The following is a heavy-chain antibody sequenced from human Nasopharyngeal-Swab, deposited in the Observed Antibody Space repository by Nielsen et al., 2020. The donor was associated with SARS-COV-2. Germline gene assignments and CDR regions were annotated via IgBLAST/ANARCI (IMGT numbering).Heavy chain of an antibody. V-gene: IGHV3-21*01. Sequence: GESLKISCAASGFPFSSYSMNWVRQAPGKGLEWVSSISSSSSYIYYADSVKGRFTISRDNAKNSLYLQMNSLRAEDTAVYYCARGSSSSWYILDYWGQGTLVTVSS. D-gene: IGHD6-13*01. CDR2: ISSSSSYI. CDR3: ARGSSSSWYILDY. CDR1: GFPFSSYS. J-gene: IGHJ4*02.